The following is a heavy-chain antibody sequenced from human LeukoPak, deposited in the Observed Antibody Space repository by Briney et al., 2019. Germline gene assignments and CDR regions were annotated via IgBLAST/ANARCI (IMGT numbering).Heavy chain of an antibody. V-gene: IGHV4-4*09. D-gene: IGHD3-22*01. Sequence: SETLSLTCTVSGGSISSYYWSWIRQPPGKGLEWIGYIYTSGSTNYNPSLKSRVTISVDTSKNQFSLKLSSVTAADTAVYYCARHGYYYDSSGLFDYWGKGTLVTVS. CDR3: ARHGYYYDSSGLFDY. J-gene: IGHJ4*02. CDR2: IYTSGST. CDR1: GGSISSYY.